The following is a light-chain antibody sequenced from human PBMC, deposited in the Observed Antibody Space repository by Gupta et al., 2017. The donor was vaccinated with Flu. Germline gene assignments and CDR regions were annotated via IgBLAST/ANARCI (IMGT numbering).Light chain of an antibody. V-gene: IGKV4-1*01. CDR2: WAS. J-gene: IGKJ1*01. CDR3: QQYYTTPQT. Sequence: SLGERATINCKSSQSVLYSSNNKNYLAWYQQKPGQPPKLLIYWASTRESGVPDRFSGSGSGTDFTLTISSLQAEDVAVYYCQQYYTTPQTFGQGTXVEIK. CDR1: QSVLYSSNNKNY.